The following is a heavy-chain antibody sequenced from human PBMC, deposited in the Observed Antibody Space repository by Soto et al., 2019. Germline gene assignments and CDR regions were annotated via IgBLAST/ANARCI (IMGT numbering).Heavy chain of an antibody. D-gene: IGHD3-22*01. CDR1: GLTFSSYG. Sequence: QVQLVESGGGVVQPGRSLRLSCAASGLTFSSYGIHWVRQAPGKGLEWVAVISYDGSDKYYADSVKGRFTISRDNSKNTVYMQMNSLRAEDTALYYWATGIYFYGTSGRRTAVRDYWGQGTLVTVSS. J-gene: IGHJ4*02. CDR3: ATGIYFYGTSGRRTAVRDY. V-gene: IGHV3-30-3*01. CDR2: ISYDGSDK.